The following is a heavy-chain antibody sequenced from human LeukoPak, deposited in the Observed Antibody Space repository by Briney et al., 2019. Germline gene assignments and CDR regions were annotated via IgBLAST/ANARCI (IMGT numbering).Heavy chain of an antibody. CDR1: GYTFTSYG. J-gene: IGHJ4*02. Sequence: ASVKVSCKASGYTFTSYGISWVRQAPGQGLEWMGWISAYNGNTNYAQKLQGRVTMTTDTSTSTAYMELRSLRSDDTAVYYCARGYCSGGSRRYFDYWGQGTLVTVSS. V-gene: IGHV1-18*01. D-gene: IGHD2-15*01. CDR2: ISAYNGNT. CDR3: ARGYCSGGSRRYFDY.